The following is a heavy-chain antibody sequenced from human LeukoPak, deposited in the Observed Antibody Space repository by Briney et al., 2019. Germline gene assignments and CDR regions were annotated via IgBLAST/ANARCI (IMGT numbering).Heavy chain of an antibody. D-gene: IGHD6-13*01. J-gene: IGHJ4*02. CDR2: INHSGST. CDR3: ARSYRYSSSWYRGKYYFDY. Sequence: KSSETLSLTCAVYGGSFSGYYWSWIRQPPGKGLEWIGEINHSGSTNYNPSLKSRVTISVDTSKNQFSLKLSSVTAADTAVYYCARSYRYSSSWYRGKYYFDYWGQGTLVTVSS. V-gene: IGHV4-34*01. CDR1: GGSFSGYY.